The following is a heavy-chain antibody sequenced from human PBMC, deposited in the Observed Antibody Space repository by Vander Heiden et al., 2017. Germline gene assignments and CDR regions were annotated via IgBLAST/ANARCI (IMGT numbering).Heavy chain of an antibody. V-gene: IGHV5-51*01. CDR2: IYPGDSDT. Sequence: EFQLVQSGAALKSPGESLKISCKGSGYSFTSYWIGWVRQMPGKGLEWMGIIYPGDSDTRYSPSFQGQVTISADKSISTAYLQWSSLKASDTAMYYCAIFAASRYCSSTSCYGDAFDIWGQGTMVTVSS. D-gene: IGHD2-2*01. CDR3: AIFAASRYCSSTSCYGDAFDI. J-gene: IGHJ3*02. CDR1: GYSFTSYW.